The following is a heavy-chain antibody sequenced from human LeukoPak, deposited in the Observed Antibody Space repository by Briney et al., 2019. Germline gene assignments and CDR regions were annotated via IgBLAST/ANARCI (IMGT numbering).Heavy chain of an antibody. CDR1: GSSISSGSYY. CDR2: IYTSGST. CDR3: ARRVTGSSDAFDI. V-gene: IGHV4-61*02. D-gene: IGHD2-21*02. J-gene: IGHJ3*02. Sequence: SETLSLTCTVSGSSISSGSYYWSWIRQPAGKGLEWIGRIYTSGSTNYNPSLKSRVTISVDTSKNQFSLKLSSVTAAGTAVYYCARRVTGSSDAFDIWGQGTMVTVSS.